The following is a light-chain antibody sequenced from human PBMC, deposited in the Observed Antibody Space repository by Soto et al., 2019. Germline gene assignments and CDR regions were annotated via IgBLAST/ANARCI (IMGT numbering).Light chain of an antibody. CDR3: FSFTTDWTHV. CDR2: EVS. Sequence: QSVLTHPASVSWSPGHSITISCTGSISYIVAYNYVSWFQQYPGKAPKIMISEVSNRPSGVSNRFSGSKSGTAASLTISGLQTEDEADYFCFSFTTDWTHVFGTGTKVPVL. CDR1: ISYIVAYNY. V-gene: IGLV2-14*01. J-gene: IGLJ1*01.